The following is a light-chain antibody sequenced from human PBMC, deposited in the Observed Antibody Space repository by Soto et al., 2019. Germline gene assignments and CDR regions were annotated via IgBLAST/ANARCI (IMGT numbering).Light chain of an antibody. V-gene: IGLV2-14*01. CDR1: KSYVVAYNY. CDR3: ISYTTSVTSV. Sequence: QSVLTQPASVSGTPGESITISCTGTKSYVVAYNYVSWYQQHTGKAPKLMISGVSNRLSGVFNRFSGSKSGNTSSLTISGLQTEDEADYYCISYTTSVTSVYASGTKVTVL. CDR2: GVS. J-gene: IGLJ1*01.